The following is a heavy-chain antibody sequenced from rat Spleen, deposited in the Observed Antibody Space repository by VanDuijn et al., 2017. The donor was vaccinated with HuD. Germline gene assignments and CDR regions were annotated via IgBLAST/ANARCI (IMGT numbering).Heavy chain of an antibody. CDR2: LRPSGGST. D-gene: IGHD1-2*01. Sequence: EVQLVESGGGLVQPGRSLKLSCAASGFTFSNYGMHWIRQAPTKGLEWVASLRPSGGSTYYRDSGKGRFTISSDNAKSTLYLQMDSLRSEDTATYYCATDYYSSYIYGGDYWGQGVMVTVSS. V-gene: IGHV5-19*01. J-gene: IGHJ2*01. CDR3: ATDYYSSYIYGGDY. CDR1: GFTFSNYG.